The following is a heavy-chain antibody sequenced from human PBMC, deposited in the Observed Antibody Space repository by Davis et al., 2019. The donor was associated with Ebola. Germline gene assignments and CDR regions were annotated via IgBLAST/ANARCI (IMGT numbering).Heavy chain of an antibody. CDR1: GGSISSGGYY. CDR3: AREEGYCSGGSCYSGPFDY. D-gene: IGHD2-15*01. J-gene: IGHJ4*02. CDR2: IYYSGST. V-gene: IGHV4-31*03. Sequence: MPSETLSLTCTVSGGSISSGGYYWSWIRQHPGKGLEWIGYIYYSGSTYYNPSLKSRVTISEDTSKNHLSLKLSSVTAADTAVYYCAREEGYCSGGSCYSGPFDYWGQGTLVTVSS.